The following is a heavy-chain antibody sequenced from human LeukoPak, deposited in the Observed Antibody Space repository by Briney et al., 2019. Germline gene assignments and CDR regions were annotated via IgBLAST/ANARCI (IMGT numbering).Heavy chain of an antibody. V-gene: IGHV3-30*18. D-gene: IGHD5-18*01. CDR2: ISYDGSNK. Sequence: PGGSLRLSCAASGFTFSSYGMHWVRQAPGKGLEWVAVISYDGSNKYYADSVKGRFTIPRDNSKNTLYLQMNSLRAEDMAVYYCAKGRVIGYSYGWNIFDYWGQGTLVTVSS. J-gene: IGHJ4*02. CDR1: GFTFSSYG. CDR3: AKGRVIGYSYGWNIFDY.